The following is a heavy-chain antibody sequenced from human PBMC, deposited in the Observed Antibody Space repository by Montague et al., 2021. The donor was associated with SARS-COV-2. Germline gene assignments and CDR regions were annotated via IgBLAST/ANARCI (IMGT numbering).Heavy chain of an antibody. J-gene: IGHJ4*02. CDR1: GGSISSYY. V-gene: IGHV4-59*01. CDR2: IYYSGST. D-gene: IGHD3-22*01. Sequence: SETLSLTCTVSGGSISSYYWSWIRQPPGKGLEWIGYIYYSGSTNYNPSLKSRVTLSVDTSKNQFSLKLGSVTAADTAVYYCARAEYDSSGYYGGVFDYWGQGTLVTVSS. CDR3: ARAEYDSSGYYGGVFDY.